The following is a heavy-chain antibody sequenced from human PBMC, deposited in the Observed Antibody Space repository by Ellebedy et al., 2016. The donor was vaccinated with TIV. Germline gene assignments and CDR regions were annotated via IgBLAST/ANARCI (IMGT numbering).Heavy chain of an antibody. CDR2: IGSAGDT. J-gene: IGHJ4*02. CDR1: GFTFSSHD. D-gene: IGHD6-13*01. CDR3: ARASAGLDY. V-gene: IGHV3-13*01. Sequence: PGGSLRLSCAASGFTFSSHDMHWVRQGTGKGLEWVSAIGSAGDTSYSGSVKGRFTIPRENGKNSVYLQMNSLRAEDTAVYYCARASAGLDYWGQGTLVTVSS.